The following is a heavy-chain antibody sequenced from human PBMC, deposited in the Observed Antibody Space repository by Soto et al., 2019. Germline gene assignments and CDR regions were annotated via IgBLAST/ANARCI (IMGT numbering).Heavy chain of an antibody. CDR1: GFTVGNNY. CDR3: ANDGRGSGSHYNSFGY. CDR2: IYSTGPT. D-gene: IGHD3-10*01. Sequence: EVQLVESGGGLIQPGGSLKLSCAASGFTVGNNYMSWVRQAPGKGLEWVSLIYSTGPTKYADSVKGRFTVSRDNAKNALYLQMHSLRAEDTAVYYCANDGRGSGSHYNSFGYWGQGTVVTVSS. V-gene: IGHV3-53*01. J-gene: IGHJ4*02.